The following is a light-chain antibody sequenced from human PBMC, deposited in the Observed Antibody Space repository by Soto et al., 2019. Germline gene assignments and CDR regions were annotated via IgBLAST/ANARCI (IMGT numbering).Light chain of an antibody. J-gene: IGKJ5*01. Sequence: EIVLTQSPGTLSLSPGERATLSCRASQSVSSYLAWYQQKPGQAPRLLIYDASNRATGIPARFSGSGSGTDFTLTISGLQSEDFALYFCQQYNNWPFSFGQGTRLEIK. V-gene: IGKV3-11*01. CDR1: QSVSSY. CDR3: QQYNNWPFS. CDR2: DAS.